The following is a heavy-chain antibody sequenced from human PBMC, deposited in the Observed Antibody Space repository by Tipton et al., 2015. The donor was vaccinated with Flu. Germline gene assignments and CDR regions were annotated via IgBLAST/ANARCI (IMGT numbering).Heavy chain of an antibody. D-gene: IGHD3-16*01. CDR3: ARGNRYRYDS. CDR1: GDSDSSGGYY. V-gene: IGHV4-31*03. Sequence: TLSLTCTVSGDSDSSGGYYWTWIRQHPGKGLEWIGYILYTGSTYSNPSLKSRISISVDTSKNQFSLKLSSVTAADTAVYYCARGNRYRYDSWGQGTLVTVSS. CDR2: ILYTGST. J-gene: IGHJ1*01.